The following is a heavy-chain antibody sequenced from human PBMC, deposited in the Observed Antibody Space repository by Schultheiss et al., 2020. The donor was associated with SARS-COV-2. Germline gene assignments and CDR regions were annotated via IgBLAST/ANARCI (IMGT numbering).Heavy chain of an antibody. CDR3: ARGISGMDV. CDR1: GFTFDDYA. Sequence: GGSLRLSCAASGFTFDDYAMHWVRQAPGKGLEWVAVISYDGSNKYYADSVKGRFTISRDNAKNSLYLQMNSLRAEDTAVYYCARGISGMDVWGQGTTVTVSS. V-gene: IGHV3-30-3*01. CDR2: ISYDGSNK. D-gene: IGHD3-3*02. J-gene: IGHJ6*02.